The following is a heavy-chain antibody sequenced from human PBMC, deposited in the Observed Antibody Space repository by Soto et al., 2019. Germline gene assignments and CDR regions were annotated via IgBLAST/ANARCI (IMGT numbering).Heavy chain of an antibody. CDR2: IDPSDSYT. CDR1: GYSFTSYW. Sequence: GESLKISCKGSGYSFTSYWISWVRQMPGKGLEWMGRIDPSDSYTNYSPSFQGHVTISADKSISTAYLQWSSLKASDTAMYYCARQSCTNGVFYTTGPYSYYGMDVWGQGTTVTV. D-gene: IGHD2-8*01. CDR3: ARQSCTNGVFYTTGPYSYYGMDV. J-gene: IGHJ6*02. V-gene: IGHV5-10-1*01.